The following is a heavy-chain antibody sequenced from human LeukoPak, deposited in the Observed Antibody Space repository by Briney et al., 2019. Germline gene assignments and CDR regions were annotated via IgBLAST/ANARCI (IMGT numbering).Heavy chain of an antibody. CDR1: GFPFNTYA. J-gene: IGHJ4*02. Sequence: GGFLRLSCAASGFPFNTYAMHWVRQAPGRGLEWVALISRDGDNEYYADSVKGRFTISRDNSKNTLSLQVNTLRAEDTAVYYCATDKYCTPTDCLHGRFYFDNWGQGTLVTVSS. CDR2: ISRDGDNE. CDR3: ATDKYCTPTDCLHGRFYFDN. V-gene: IGHV3-30*04. D-gene: IGHD2-8*01.